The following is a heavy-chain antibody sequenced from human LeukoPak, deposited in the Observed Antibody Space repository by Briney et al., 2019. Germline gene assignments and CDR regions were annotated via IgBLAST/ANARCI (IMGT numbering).Heavy chain of an antibody. J-gene: IGHJ3*02. V-gene: IGHV3-48*03. CDR3: ARVAGDYIGAFDI. D-gene: IGHD4-17*01. CDR2: ISSSGSTI. Sequence: GGSLRLSCAASGLTFSSYEMNWVRQAPGKGLEWVSYISSSGSTIYYADSVKGRFTISRDNAKNSLYLQMNSLRAEDTAVYYCARVAGDYIGAFDIWGQGTMVTVSS. CDR1: GLTFSSYE.